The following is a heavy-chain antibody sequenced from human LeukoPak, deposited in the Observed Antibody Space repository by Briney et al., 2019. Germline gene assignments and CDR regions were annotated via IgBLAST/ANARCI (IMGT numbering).Heavy chain of an antibody. CDR2: ISSGGIST. CDR1: GFTFSGYW. D-gene: IGHD4-23*01. J-gene: IGHJ3*02. Sequence: GTSLRLSCAASGFTFSGYWMHWVRHAPGKGLVWVSRISSGGISTIYADSVKGRFTISRDDAKNTLYLQMNSLRAEDTAVYYCAREYGGNRRAFDIWGLGTMVTVPS. V-gene: IGHV3-74*01. CDR3: AREYGGNRRAFDI.